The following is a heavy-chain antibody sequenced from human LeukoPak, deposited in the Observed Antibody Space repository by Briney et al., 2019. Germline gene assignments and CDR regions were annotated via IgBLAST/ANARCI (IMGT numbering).Heavy chain of an antibody. J-gene: IGHJ4*02. Sequence: GRSLRLSCAASGFTFSSYGMHWVRQAPGKGLEGVAVISYDGSNKYYADSVKGRFTISRDNSKNTLYLQMNSLRAEDTAVYYCAKAPGGCSSTSCYSLDYWGQGTLVTVSS. CDR2: ISYDGSNK. CDR1: GFTFSSYG. V-gene: IGHV3-30*18. CDR3: AKAPGGCSSTSCYSLDY. D-gene: IGHD2-2*01.